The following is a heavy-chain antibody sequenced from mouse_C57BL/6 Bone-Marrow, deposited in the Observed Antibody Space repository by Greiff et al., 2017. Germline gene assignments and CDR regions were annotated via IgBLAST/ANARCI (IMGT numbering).Heavy chain of an antibody. Sequence: QVQLQQPGAELVKPGASVKLSCKASGYTFTSYWMHWVKQRPGQGLEWIGMIHPSSGSTNYNEKFKSKATLTVDKSSSTAYMQLSSLTSEDSAVYYCARSGSRPWYGDVWGTGTTVTVSS. V-gene: IGHV1-64*01. J-gene: IGHJ1*03. CDR2: IHPSSGST. CDR1: GYTFTSYW. CDR3: ARSGSRPWYGDV. D-gene: IGHD1-1*01.